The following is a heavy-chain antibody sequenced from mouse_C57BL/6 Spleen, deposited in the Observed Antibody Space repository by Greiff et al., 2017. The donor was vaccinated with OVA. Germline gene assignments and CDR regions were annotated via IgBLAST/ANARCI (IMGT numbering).Heavy chain of an antibody. CDR2: IYPGNSDT. CDR3: TKYGYDVEWFAY. D-gene: IGHD2-2*01. CDR1: GYTFTSYW. V-gene: IGHV1-5*01. Sequence: EVQLQQSGTVLARPGASVKMSCKTSGYTFTSYWMHWVKQRPGQGLEWIGAIYPGNSDTSYNQKFKGKAKLTAVTSASTAYMELSSLTNEDSAVYYCTKYGYDVEWFAYWGQGTLVTVSA. J-gene: IGHJ3*01.